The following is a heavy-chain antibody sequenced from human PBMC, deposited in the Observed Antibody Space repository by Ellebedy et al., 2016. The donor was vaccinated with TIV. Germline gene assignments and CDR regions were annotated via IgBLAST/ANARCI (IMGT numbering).Heavy chain of an antibody. J-gene: IGHJ6*02. CDR2: INHSGST. CDR1: GGSFSGYY. CDR3: ARALKKPTHYYSYYRMDV. Sequence: MPSETLSLTCAVYGGSFSGYYWSWIRQPPGKGLEWIGEINHSGSTNYNPSLKSRVTVSVDTSKNQFSLKLSSVTAADTAVYYCARALKKPTHYYSYYRMDVWGQGTTVTVSS. V-gene: IGHV4-34*01.